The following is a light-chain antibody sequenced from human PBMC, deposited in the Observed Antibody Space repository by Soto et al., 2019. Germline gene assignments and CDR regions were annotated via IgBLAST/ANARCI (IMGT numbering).Light chain of an antibody. J-gene: IGKJ1*01. Sequence: EIVLTQSPGTLSLSPGERATLSCRASQSVSSSYLAWYQQKPGQAPRLLIYGASSRATGIPDRFSGSGSGTDFTLTISRLEPEDFAVYYCQQYETFGQGTKXEIK. CDR2: GAS. CDR1: QSVSSSY. V-gene: IGKV3-20*01. CDR3: QQYET.